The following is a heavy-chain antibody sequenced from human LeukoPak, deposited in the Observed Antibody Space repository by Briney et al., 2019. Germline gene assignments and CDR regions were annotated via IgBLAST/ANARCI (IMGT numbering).Heavy chain of an antibody. CDR3: AKGRYYDSSGSFYFDY. J-gene: IGHJ4*02. CDR2: ISGSGDNT. D-gene: IGHD3-22*01. V-gene: IGHV3-23*01. Sequence: PGGSLRLSCAASGFTFSSYSMNWVRQAPGKGLEWVSGISGSGDNTYYADSVKGRFTISRDNSKNTLYVQVNSLGTEDTAAYYCAKGRYYDSSGSFYFDYWGQGTLVTVSS. CDR1: GFTFSSYS.